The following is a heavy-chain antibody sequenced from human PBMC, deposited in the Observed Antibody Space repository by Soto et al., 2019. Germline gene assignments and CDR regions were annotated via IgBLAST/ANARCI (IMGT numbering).Heavy chain of an antibody. Sequence: QVQLVQSGAEVKKPGSSVKVSCKASGGTFSSYSINWVRQAPGQGREWMGEIIPIFGTANYAQKFQGRVTITADESTSTAYMELSSLRSEDTAVYYCARAGGRHSGGSDYWGQGTLVTVSS. CDR3: ARAGGRHSGGSDY. D-gene: IGHD1-26*01. V-gene: IGHV1-69*01. J-gene: IGHJ4*02. CDR2: IIPIFGTA. CDR1: GGTFSSYS.